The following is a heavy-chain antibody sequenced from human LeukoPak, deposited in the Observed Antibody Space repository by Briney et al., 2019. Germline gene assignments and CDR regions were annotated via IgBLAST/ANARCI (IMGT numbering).Heavy chain of an antibody. Sequence: SETLSLTCAVYGGSFSGYYWSWIRQPPGKGLGWIGEINHSGSTNYNPSLKSRVTMSVDTSKNQFSLKLSSVTAADTAVYYCAREGELWFGEFQNWGQGTLVTVSS. D-gene: IGHD3-10*01. J-gene: IGHJ4*02. CDR3: AREGELWFGEFQN. CDR1: GGSFSGYY. CDR2: INHSGST. V-gene: IGHV4-34*01.